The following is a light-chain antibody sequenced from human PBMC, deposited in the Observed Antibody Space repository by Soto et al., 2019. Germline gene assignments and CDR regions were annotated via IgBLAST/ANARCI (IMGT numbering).Light chain of an antibody. J-gene: IGKJ1*01. CDR3: QQYRNWVRT. CDR2: GAS. CDR1: QRIDNN. Sequence: EIVMTQSPATLSVSPGERVTLFCRANQRIDNNLAWYQQKPGQAPRLLIYGASTRATGIQARFSGSGSGTEFTRTITSLQSEDFAVYYCQQYRNWVRTFGQGTKVEIK. V-gene: IGKV3-15*01.